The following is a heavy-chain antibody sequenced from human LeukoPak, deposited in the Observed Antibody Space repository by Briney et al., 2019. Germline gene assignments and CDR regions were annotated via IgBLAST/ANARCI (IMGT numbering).Heavy chain of an antibody. CDR1: GFTLSSYG. J-gene: IGHJ4*02. Sequence: PGGSLRLSCAASGFTLSSYGMSWVRQAPGKGLEWVSIISGTAFSTYYADSVRGRFTISRDNSKNTLYLQMNSLRAEDTAVYYCARTSGYSGSYFDYWGQGTLVTVSS. V-gene: IGHV3-23*01. D-gene: IGHD1-26*01. CDR2: ISGTAFST. CDR3: ARTSGYSGSYFDY.